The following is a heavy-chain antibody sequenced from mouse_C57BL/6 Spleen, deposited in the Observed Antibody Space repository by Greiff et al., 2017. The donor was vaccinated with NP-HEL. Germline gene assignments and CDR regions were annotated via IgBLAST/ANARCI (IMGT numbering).Heavy chain of an antibody. CDR3: TRVPTGTGWFAY. D-gene: IGHD4-1*02. CDR2: IRNKANNHAT. V-gene: IGHV6-6*01. Sequence: EVMLVESGGGLVQPGGSMKLSCAASGFTFSDAWMDWVRQSPEKGLEWVAEIRNKANNHATYYAESVKGRFTISRDDSKSSVYLQMNSLRAEDTGIYYCTRVPTGTGWFAYWGQGTLVTVSA. J-gene: IGHJ3*01. CDR1: GFTFSDAW.